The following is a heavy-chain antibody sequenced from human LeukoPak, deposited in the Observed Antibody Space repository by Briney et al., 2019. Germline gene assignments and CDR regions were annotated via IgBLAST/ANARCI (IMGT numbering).Heavy chain of an antibody. CDR1: GYTFTGYY. V-gene: IGHV1-2*02. J-gene: IGHJ4*02. CDR2: INPNSGGT. CDR3: ARVPSDDDFWSGYLPYFDY. D-gene: IGHD3-3*01. Sequence: ASVKVSCKASGYTFTGYYMHWVRQAPGQGLEWMGWINPNSGGTNYAQKFQGRVTMTTDTSTSTAYMELRSLRSDDTAVYYCARVPSDDDFWSGYLPYFDYWGQGNLVTVSS.